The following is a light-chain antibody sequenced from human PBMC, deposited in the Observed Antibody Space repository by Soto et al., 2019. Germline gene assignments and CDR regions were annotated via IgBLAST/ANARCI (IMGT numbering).Light chain of an antibody. Sequence: EIVLTQSPATLSLSPGERATLSCRASQSVSRYLACYQQKPGQAPRLLIYDASTRATGIPARFSGSGSGTDFTLTISSLEPEDFAVYYCQQRSNWPRTFGQGTKLEIK. CDR1: QSVSRY. V-gene: IGKV3-11*01. J-gene: IGKJ2*01. CDR3: QQRSNWPRT. CDR2: DAS.